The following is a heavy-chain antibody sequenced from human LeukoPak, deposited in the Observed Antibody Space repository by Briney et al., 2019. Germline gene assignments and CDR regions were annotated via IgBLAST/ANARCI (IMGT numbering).Heavy chain of an antibody. CDR1: GFTFSSYA. D-gene: IGHD3-22*01. CDR2: ISGSGFST. Sequence: GGSLRLSCVASGFTFSSYAMSWVRQAPGQGLEWLSAISGSGFSTHHADSVKGRFTISRDNSKTTLFLQMNSLRAEDTALYYCAKDIEVAITGHYFDLWGRGTLVAVSS. V-gene: IGHV3-23*01. CDR3: AKDIEVAITGHYFDL. J-gene: IGHJ2*01.